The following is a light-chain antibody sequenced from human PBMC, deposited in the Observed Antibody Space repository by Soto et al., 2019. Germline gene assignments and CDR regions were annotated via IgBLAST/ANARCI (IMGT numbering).Light chain of an antibody. Sequence: QSALTQPRSVSGSPGQSVTISCTGTSSDVGGYEYVSWYQQRPGKAPKLIIYDVFKRPLGVPGRFSASKSGNPASLTISGLQAEDEADYHCSSQAGSYTLVFGGGTKLTVL. CDR3: SSQAGSYTLV. CDR1: SSDVGGYEY. J-gene: IGLJ2*01. V-gene: IGLV2-11*01. CDR2: DVF.